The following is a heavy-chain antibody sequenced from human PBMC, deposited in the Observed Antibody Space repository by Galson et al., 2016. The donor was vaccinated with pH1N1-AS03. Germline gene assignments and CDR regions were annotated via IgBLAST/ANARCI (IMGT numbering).Heavy chain of an antibody. CDR2: IDSNDEK. D-gene: IGHD1/OR15-1a*01. J-gene: IGHJ4*02. Sequence: PALVKPTQTLTLTCTFSGFSITTSGVRMTWIRQPPGKALEWLGRIDSNDEKFYSTSLETRLTISRDIFKNQVVLTMTNMDPVETGTYYCARIRLWNTGLDVWGQGILVTVSS. CDR3: ARIRLWNTGLDV. CDR1: GFSITTSGVR. V-gene: IGHV2-70*04.